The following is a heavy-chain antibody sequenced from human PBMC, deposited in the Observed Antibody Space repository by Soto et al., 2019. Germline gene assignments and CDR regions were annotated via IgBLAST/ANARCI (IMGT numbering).Heavy chain of an antibody. J-gene: IGHJ4*02. V-gene: IGHV4-34*01. CDR1: GGSFSGYY. D-gene: IGHD3-16*02. Sequence: SETLSLTCAVYGGSFSGYYWSWIRQPPGKGLEWIGEINHSGSTNYNPSLKSRVTISVDTSKNQFSLKLSSVTAADTAVYYCARRPYEGCGGVIVASFDYWGRGTLVTVSS. CDR3: ARRPYEGCGGVIVASFDY. CDR2: INHSGST.